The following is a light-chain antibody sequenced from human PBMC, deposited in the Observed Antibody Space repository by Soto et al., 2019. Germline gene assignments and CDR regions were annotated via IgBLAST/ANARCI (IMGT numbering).Light chain of an antibody. J-gene: IGLJ2*01. CDR3: QSYDTSLSGSV. V-gene: IGLV1-40*01. Sequence: QSVLTQPPSVSGAPGQRVTISCTGSNSNIGAGYDVHWYQQFPGTAPKLLIYGNSNRPSGVPDRFSGSKSGTSASLAITGLQAEDEADYYSQSYDTSLSGSVFGGGTKLTVL. CDR1: NSNIGAGYD. CDR2: GNS.